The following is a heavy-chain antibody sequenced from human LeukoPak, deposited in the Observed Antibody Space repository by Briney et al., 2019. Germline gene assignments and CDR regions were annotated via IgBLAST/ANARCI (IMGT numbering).Heavy chain of an antibody. D-gene: IGHD3-22*01. V-gene: IGHV4-61*08. CDR1: GGSISSGGYY. CDR2: IYYSGST. J-gene: IGHJ4*02. CDR3: ARGLPDYYDSSGYDY. Sequence: SETLSLTCTVSGGSISSGGYYWSWIRQHPGKGLEWIGYIYYSGSTNYNPSLKSRVTISVDTSKNQFSLKLSSVTAADTAVYYCARGLPDYYDSSGYDYWGQGTLVTVSS.